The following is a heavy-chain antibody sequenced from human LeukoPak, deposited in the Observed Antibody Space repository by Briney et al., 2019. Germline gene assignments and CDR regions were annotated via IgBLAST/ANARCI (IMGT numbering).Heavy chain of an antibody. CDR2: IIPIFGTA. CDR3: ARTTSSGWYVDFDY. CDR1: GGTFSSYA. Sequence: SVKVSCKASGGTFSSYAINWVRQAPGQGLEWMGGIIPIFGTANYAQKFQGRVTITADESTSTAYMELSSLRSEDTAVYYCARTTSSGWYVDFDYWGQGTLVTVSS. V-gene: IGHV1-69*13. J-gene: IGHJ4*02. D-gene: IGHD6-19*01.